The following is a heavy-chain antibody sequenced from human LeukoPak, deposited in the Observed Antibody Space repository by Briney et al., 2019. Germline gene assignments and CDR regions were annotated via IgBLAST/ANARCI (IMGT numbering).Heavy chain of an antibody. D-gene: IGHD2-2*01. CDR3: ARGYCSSPGCSAGWFDP. J-gene: IGHJ5*02. V-gene: IGHV3-74*01. CDR2: INTDGSTT. Sequence: GGSLRLSCAASGFIFSTYWMHWVRQAPGKGLVWVSRINTDGSTTSYADSAKGRFTISRDNAKNTLYLQMNGLRVEDTAVYYCARGYCSSPGCSAGWFDPWGQGTLISVSS. CDR1: GFIFSTYW.